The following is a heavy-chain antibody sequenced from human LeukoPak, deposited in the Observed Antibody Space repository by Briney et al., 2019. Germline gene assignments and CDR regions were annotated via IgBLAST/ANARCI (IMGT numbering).Heavy chain of an antibody. V-gene: IGHV1-18*01. CDR3: AVGDYYDSSGYYPLDY. D-gene: IGHD3-22*01. J-gene: IGHJ4*02. CDR1: GYTFTSYG. Sequence: GASVKVSCKASGYTFTSYGISWVRQAPGQGLEWMGWISAYNGNTNYAQKLQGRVTMTTDTSTSTAYMELRSLRSDDTAVYYCAVGDYYDSSGYYPLDYWGQGTLVTVSS. CDR2: ISAYNGNT.